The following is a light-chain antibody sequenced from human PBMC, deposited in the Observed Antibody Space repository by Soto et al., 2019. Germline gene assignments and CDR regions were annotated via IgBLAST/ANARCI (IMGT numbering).Light chain of an antibody. CDR2: GAS. V-gene: IGKV3-15*01. CDR3: QQYNDWPLT. J-gene: IGKJ1*01. Sequence: EIVMTQSPATLSVSPGEGATLSCRASQSISSNLAWYQQKPGQAPRLLIYGASTRATGIPVRFSGSGSGTEFTLTISSLQSEDFAIYYCQQYNDWPLTFGQGTKVEIK. CDR1: QSISSN.